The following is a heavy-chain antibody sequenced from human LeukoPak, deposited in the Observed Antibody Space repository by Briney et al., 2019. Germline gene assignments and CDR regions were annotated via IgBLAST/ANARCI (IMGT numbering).Heavy chain of an antibody. V-gene: IGHV4-39*01. Sequence: SETLSLTCTVSAGSISSNSYYWGWIRQPPGKGLQWIGSIYCSGSTYYNPSLKSRVTISVDTSKNQFSLKLSSVAAADTAVYYCARHDSSGLYNAFDIWGQGTMVTFSS. CDR1: AGSISSNSYY. J-gene: IGHJ3*02. CDR3: ARHDSSGLYNAFDI. D-gene: IGHD3-22*01. CDR2: IYCSGST.